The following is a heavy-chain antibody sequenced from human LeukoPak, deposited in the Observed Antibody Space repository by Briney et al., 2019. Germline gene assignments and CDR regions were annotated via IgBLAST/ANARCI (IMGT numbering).Heavy chain of an antibody. CDR2: ISSSGSTI. CDR1: GFTFSDYY. J-gene: IGHJ6*02. CDR3: ARKYYYGSGTPYYYYGMDV. Sequence: GGSLRLSCAASGFTFSDYYMSWIRQAPGKGLEWVSCISSSGSTIYYADSVKGRFTISRDNAKNSLYLQMNSLRAEDTAVYYCARKYYYGSGTPYYYYGMDVWGQGTTVTVSS. D-gene: IGHD3-10*01. V-gene: IGHV3-11*01.